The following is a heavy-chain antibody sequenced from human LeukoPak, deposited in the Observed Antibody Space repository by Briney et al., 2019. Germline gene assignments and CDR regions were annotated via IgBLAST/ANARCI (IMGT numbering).Heavy chain of an antibody. CDR3: AKGPRTVRFGDRHKGMFDY. Sequence: PGGSLRLSCAASGFTFSSYEMNWVRQAPGKGLEWVSYISSSGSTLYYADSVKGRFTISRDNAKNTLYLHMSSLRVDDTAVYYCAKGPRTVRFGDRHKGMFDYWGQGTLVTVSS. J-gene: IGHJ4*02. CDR1: GFTFSSYE. CDR2: ISSSGSTL. D-gene: IGHD3-10*01. V-gene: IGHV3-48*03.